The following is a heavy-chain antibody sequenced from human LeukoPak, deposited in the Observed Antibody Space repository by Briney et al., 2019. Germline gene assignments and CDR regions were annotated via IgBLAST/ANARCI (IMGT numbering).Heavy chain of an antibody. CDR1: GFTFSSYW. V-gene: IGHV3-7*03. D-gene: IGHD3-22*01. CDR3: ATPLDYYDSSGYHQGGD. J-gene: IGHJ4*02. CDR2: IKEDGSKK. Sequence: PGGSLRLSCAASGFTFSSYWMTWVRQAPGKGLEWVANIKEDGSKKNYVDSVKGRFTIFRDNAKNSLYPQMNSLRAEDTAVYYCATPLDYYDSSGYHQGGDWGQGTLVTVSS.